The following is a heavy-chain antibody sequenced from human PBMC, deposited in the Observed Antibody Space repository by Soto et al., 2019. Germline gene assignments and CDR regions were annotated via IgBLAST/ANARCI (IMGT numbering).Heavy chain of an antibody. CDR1: GVAVSYMY. J-gene: IGHJ4*02. CDR3: ATLPAAKYYYFDY. CDR2: IYRDGNT. Sequence: PGGSLRLSCAASGVAVSYMYMSWVRQAPGKGLELVSIIYRDGNTYYTDSVEGRFIISRDKSKNTLYLQMNRLRAEDTAIYYCATLPAAKYYYFDYWGQGTQVTVSS. V-gene: IGHV3-66*01. D-gene: IGHD2-15*01.